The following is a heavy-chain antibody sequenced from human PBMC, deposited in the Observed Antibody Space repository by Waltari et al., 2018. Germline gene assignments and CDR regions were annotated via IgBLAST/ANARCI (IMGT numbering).Heavy chain of an antibody. CDR2: ISSSSSYT. CDR3: ARDGAFYDILTGYSD. J-gene: IGHJ4*02. D-gene: IGHD3-9*01. V-gene: IGHV3-11*06. CDR1: GFTFSDYY. Sequence: QVQLVESGGGLVKPGGSVRLSCAASGFTFSDYYMSWIRQAPGKGLEWVSYISSSSSYTNYADSVKGRFTISRDNAKNSLYLQMNSLRAEDTAVYYCARDGAFYDILTGYSDWGQGTLVTVSS.